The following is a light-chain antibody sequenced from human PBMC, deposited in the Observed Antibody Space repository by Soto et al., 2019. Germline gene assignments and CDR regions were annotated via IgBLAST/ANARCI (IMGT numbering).Light chain of an antibody. CDR2: DVS. CDR1: SNDVGGYNY. Sequence: QSVLTQPASVSGSPGQSITTSCTGTSNDVGGYNYVSWYQQHPGKAPKLMIYDVSNRPSGVSNRFSGSKSANTASLTISGLQTEDESDYYSSSYTASSTYVFGTGTKVTVL. CDR3: SSYTASSTYV. J-gene: IGLJ1*01. V-gene: IGLV2-14*03.